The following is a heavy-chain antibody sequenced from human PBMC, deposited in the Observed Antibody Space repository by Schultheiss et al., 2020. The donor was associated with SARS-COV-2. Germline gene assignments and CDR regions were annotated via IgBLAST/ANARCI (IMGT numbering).Heavy chain of an antibody. Sequence: SETLSLTCAVSGGSISSSNWWSWVRQPPGKGLEWIGEIYHSGSTNYNPSLKSRVTISVDTSKNQFSLKLSSVTAADTAVYYFARGQRAYYYDSSGSPFDYWGQGTLVTVSS. V-gene: IGHV4-4*02. J-gene: IGHJ4*02. D-gene: IGHD3-22*01. CDR1: GGSISSSNW. CDR2: IYHSGST. CDR3: ARGQRAYYYDSSGSPFDY.